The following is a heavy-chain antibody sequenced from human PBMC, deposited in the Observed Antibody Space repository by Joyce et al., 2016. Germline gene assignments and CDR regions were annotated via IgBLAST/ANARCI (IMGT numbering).Heavy chain of an antibody. CDR2: ISSNSDYL. D-gene: IGHD6-13*01. Sequence: DVQLVESGGGLVKPGGSLRLSCAASGFIFSSYTINWVRQAPGKGLEWVTSISSNSDYLYYADSLKGRITISRDTAKNSLYLQMNSLRSEDTAVYYCARESYSYSLSSQDYFDYWGQRILVTVSS. V-gene: IGHV3-21*01. CDR3: ARESYSYSLSSQDYFDY. J-gene: IGHJ4*02. CDR1: GFIFSSYT.